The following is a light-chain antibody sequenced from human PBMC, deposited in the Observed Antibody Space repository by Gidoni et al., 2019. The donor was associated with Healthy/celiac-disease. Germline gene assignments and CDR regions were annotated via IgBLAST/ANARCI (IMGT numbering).Light chain of an antibody. V-gene: IGLV1-51*01. Sequence: QSVLTQPPSVSAAPAQKVTISCSGSSSNIGNNYVSWYQQLPGTAPKLLIYDNNKRPSGIPDRFSGSKSGTSATLGITGLQTGDEADYYCGTWDSSLSAQLFGGGTKLTVL. CDR3: GTWDSSLSAQL. CDR2: DNN. CDR1: SSNIGNNY. J-gene: IGLJ2*01.